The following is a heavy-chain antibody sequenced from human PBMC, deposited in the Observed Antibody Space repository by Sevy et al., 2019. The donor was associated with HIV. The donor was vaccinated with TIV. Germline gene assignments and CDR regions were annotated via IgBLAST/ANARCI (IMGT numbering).Heavy chain of an antibody. Sequence: GGSLRLSCAASGFTFSTYSMHWVRQAPGKGLEWVALIWFDGSNKYYADSVKGRFTSSRDNSKNTLYLQMNSLRAEDTAVYYCAKAVADSNYYYGLDVWGQGTTVTVSS. J-gene: IGHJ6*02. CDR2: IWFDGSNK. CDR1: GFTFSTYS. CDR3: AKAVADSNYYYGLDV. D-gene: IGHD6-19*01. V-gene: IGHV3-33*06.